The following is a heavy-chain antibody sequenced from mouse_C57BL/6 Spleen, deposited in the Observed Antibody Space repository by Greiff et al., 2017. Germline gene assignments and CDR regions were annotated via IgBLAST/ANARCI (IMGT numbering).Heavy chain of an antibody. V-gene: IGHV1-55*01. CDR3: ASYDYDVGYFDY. J-gene: IGHJ2*01. Sequence: VKLVESGAELVKPGASVKMSCKASGYTFTSYWITWVKQRPGQGLEWIGDIYPGSGSTNYNEKFKSKATLTVDTSSSTAYMQLSSLTSEDSAVYYCASYDYDVGYFDYWGQGTTLTVSS. D-gene: IGHD2-4*01. CDR1: GYTFTSYW. CDR2: IYPGSGST.